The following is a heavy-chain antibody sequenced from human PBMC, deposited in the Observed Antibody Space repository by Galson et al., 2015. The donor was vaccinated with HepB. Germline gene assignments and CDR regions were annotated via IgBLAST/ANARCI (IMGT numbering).Heavy chain of an antibody. CDR2: INAGNAKT. D-gene: IGHD4-17*01. CDR1: GYTFSSYT. V-gene: IGHV1-3*01. CDR3: ATVTIDYYAMDV. Sequence: SVKVSCKASGYTFSSYTLHWVRQAPGQRLEWMGWINAGNAKTKYSQKFQGRVTITRDTSASTAYMELTSLRSEDTAVYYCATVTIDYYAMDVWGQGTTVT. J-gene: IGHJ6*02.